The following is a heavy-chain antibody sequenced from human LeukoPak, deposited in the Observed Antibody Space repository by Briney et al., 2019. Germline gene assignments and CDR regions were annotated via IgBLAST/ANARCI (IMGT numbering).Heavy chain of an antibody. CDR2: ISVSGATV. CDR3: ARDSGSYYDRLDC. D-gene: IGHD3-22*01. CDR1: GFAFSDYS. V-gene: IGHV3-48*01. J-gene: IGHJ4*02. Sequence: GGSLRLSCSASGFAFSDYSLNWVRQTPGKGLEWVSYISVSGATVKYADSVKGRFTISSDNGRNSLYLQMNSLRAEDTAVYYCARDSGSYYDRLDCWGQGSLVTVSS.